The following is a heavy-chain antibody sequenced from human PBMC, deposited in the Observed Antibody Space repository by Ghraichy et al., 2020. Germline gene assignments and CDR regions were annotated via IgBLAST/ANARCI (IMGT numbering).Heavy chain of an antibody. CDR3: ARGTGIAARQPPTGWFDP. Sequence: SETLSLTCAVYGGSFSGYYWSWIRQPPGKGLEWIGEINHSGSTNYNPSLKSRVTISVDTSKNQFSLKLSSVTAADTAVYYCARGTGIAARQPPTGWFDPWGQGTLVTVSS. D-gene: IGHD6-6*01. CDR2: INHSGST. V-gene: IGHV4-34*01. CDR1: GGSFSGYY. J-gene: IGHJ5*02.